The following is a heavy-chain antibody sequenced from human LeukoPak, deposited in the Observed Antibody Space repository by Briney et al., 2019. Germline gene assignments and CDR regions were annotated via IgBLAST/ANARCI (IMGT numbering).Heavy chain of an antibody. CDR1: GFTVSSNY. V-gene: IGHV3-66*01. Sequence: GGSLRLSCAASGFTVSSNYMSWVRQAPGKGLEWVSVIYSGGSTYYADSVKGRLTISRDNFKNTVYLQMNSLRAEDTAVYYCASTTVTTGGDAFDIWGQGTMVTVSS. D-gene: IGHD4-17*01. J-gene: IGHJ3*02. CDR2: IYSGGST. CDR3: ASTTVTTGGDAFDI.